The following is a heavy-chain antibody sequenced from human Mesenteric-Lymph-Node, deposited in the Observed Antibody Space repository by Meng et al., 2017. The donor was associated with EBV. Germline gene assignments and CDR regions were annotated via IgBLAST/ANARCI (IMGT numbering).Heavy chain of an antibody. V-gene: IGHV3-21*01. CDR3: ARVGRFLGPTDY. CDR1: GFTFSSYS. D-gene: IGHD3-3*01. Sequence: EVQLVESGGGLVKPGGSLRLSCADSGFTFSSYSMNWVRQAPGKGLEWVSSISSSSSYIYYADSMKGRFTISRDNAKNSLYLQMNSLRAEDTAVYYCARVGRFLGPTDYWGQGTLVTVSS. J-gene: IGHJ4*02. CDR2: ISSSSSYI.